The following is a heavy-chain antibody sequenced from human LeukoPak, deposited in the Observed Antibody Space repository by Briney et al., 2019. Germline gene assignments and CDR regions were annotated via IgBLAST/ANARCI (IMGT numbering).Heavy chain of an antibody. CDR1: GFTFSSYS. V-gene: IGHV3-48*01. D-gene: IGHD5-18*01. Sequence: GGSLRLSCAASGFTFSSYSMNWVRQAPGKGLEWVSYISSSSTIYYADSVKGRFTISRDNAKNSLYLQMNSLRAEDTAVYYCARCQLSSLYAFDIWGQGTMVTVSS. CDR3: ARCQLSSLYAFDI. CDR2: ISSSSTI. J-gene: IGHJ3*02.